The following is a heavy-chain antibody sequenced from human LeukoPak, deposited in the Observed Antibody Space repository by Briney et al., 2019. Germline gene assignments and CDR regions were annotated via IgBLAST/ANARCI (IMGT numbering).Heavy chain of an antibody. Sequence: SVTVSCTASGGTFSSYAISWVRQAPGEGLEWVGRIIPILGIANYAQKFQGRVTITADKSTSTAYMELSSLRSEDTAVYYCVRSLSGYAFPYFDYWGQGTLVTVSS. V-gene: IGHV1-69*04. J-gene: IGHJ4*02. CDR1: GGTFSSYA. CDR2: IIPILGIA. D-gene: IGHD5-12*01. CDR3: VRSLSGYAFPYFDY.